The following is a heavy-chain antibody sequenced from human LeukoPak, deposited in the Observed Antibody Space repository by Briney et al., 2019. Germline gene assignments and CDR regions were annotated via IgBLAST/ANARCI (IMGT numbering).Heavy chain of an antibody. CDR1: GFTFSSYA. CDR3: ANPTLYESGSFDY. D-gene: IGHD3-10*01. Sequence: PGGSLRLSCAASGFTFSSYAMSWVRQAPGKGLEWVSAISGSGGSTYYADSVKGRFTTSRDNSKNTLYLQMNSLRAEDTAVYYCANPTLYESGSFDYWGQGTLVTVSS. CDR2: ISGSGGST. V-gene: IGHV3-23*01. J-gene: IGHJ4*02.